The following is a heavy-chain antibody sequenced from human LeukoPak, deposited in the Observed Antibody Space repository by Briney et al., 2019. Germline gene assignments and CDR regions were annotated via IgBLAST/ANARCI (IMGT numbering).Heavy chain of an antibody. J-gene: IGHJ4*02. CDR1: GFTFISYS. CDR3: AREYCSGGSCYTTEPDY. CDR2: ISSSSSYI. D-gene: IGHD2-15*01. Sequence: GSLRLSCAASGFTFISYSMNWVRQAPGKGLEWVSSISSSSSYIYYADSVKGRFTISRDNAKNSLYLQMNSLRAEDTAVYYCAREYCSGGSCYTTEPDYWGQGTLVTVSS. V-gene: IGHV3-21*01.